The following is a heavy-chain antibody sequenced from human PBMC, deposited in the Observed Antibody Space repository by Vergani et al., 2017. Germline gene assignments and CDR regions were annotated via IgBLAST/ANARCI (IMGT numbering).Heavy chain of an antibody. CDR2: IIPSLATT. CDR3: ARARYDILTGYYPNWFDP. V-gene: IGHV1-69*11. CDR1: GGTFSSYA. D-gene: IGHD3-9*01. J-gene: IGHJ5*02. Sequence: QVQLVQSGAEVKKPGSSVKVSCKASGGTFSSYALNWVRQAPGQGLEWMGSIIPSLATTIYAQKFQGRVTITADESTSTAYMELSSLKSEDTAVYYCARARYDILTGYYPNWFDPWGQGTLVTVSS.